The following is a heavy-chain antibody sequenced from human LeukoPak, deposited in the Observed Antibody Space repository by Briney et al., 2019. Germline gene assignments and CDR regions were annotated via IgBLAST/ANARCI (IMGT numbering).Heavy chain of an antibody. CDR1: GGSFSGSN. CDR3: VRAYDY. J-gene: IGHJ4*02. CDR2: IYNSGST. Sequence: PSETLSLTCAVYGGSFSGSNWSWIRQPPGKGLEWIGEIYNSGSTIYNPSLKSRVTISVDTSKNQFSLILISVTAADTAVYYCVRAYDYWGQGTLVTVSS. V-gene: IGHV4-34*01.